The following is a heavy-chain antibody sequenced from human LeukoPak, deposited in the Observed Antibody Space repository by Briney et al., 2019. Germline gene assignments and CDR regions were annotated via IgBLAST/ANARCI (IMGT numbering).Heavy chain of an antibody. CDR3: ATRGVWGGYFDY. J-gene: IGHJ4*02. CDR2: IYTSGST. Sequence: IPSETLSLTCTVSGGSISSGSYYWSWIRQPAGKGLEWIGRIYTSGSTNYNPSLKSRVTISVDTSKNQFSLKLNSVTAADTVVYYCATRGVWGGYFDYWGQGTLVTVSS. CDR1: GGSISSGSYY. V-gene: IGHV4-61*02. D-gene: IGHD3-16*01.